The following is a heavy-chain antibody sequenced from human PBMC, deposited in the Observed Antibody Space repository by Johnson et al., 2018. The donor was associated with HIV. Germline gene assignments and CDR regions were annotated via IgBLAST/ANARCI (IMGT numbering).Heavy chain of an antibody. V-gene: IGHV3-7*01. CDR3: AKGGSAVAVAFDI. CDR1: GFTFTYYA. CDR2: IKQDGSEK. D-gene: IGHD6-19*01. J-gene: IGHJ3*02. Sequence: VQLVESGGGLVQPGGSLRLSCAASGFTFTYYAMSWVRQAPGKGLEWVANIKQDGSEKYYVDSVKGRFTISRDNAKNSLYLQMNSLRAEDTAVYYCAKGGSAVAVAFDIWGQGTMVTVSS.